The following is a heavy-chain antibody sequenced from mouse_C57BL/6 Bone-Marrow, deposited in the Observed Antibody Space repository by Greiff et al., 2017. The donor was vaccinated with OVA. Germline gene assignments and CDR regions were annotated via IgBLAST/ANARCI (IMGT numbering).Heavy chain of an antibody. D-gene: IGHD2-3*01. CDR3: ARRDGYYDAMDY. V-gene: IGHV1-50*01. Sequence: QVQLQQPGAELVKPGASVKLSCKASGYTFTSYWMQWVKQRPGQGLEWIGEIDPSDSYTNYNQKFKGKATLTVDTSSSTAYMQLSSLTSEDSAVYYCARRDGYYDAMDYWGQGTSVTVSS. J-gene: IGHJ4*01. CDR1: GYTFTSYW. CDR2: IDPSDSYT.